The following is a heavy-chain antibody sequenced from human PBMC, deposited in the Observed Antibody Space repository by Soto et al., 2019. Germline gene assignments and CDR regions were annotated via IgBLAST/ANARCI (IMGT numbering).Heavy chain of an antibody. J-gene: IGHJ4*02. V-gene: IGHV4-30-2*01. D-gene: IGHD6-19*01. CDR3: ARGGLLPDD. CDR2: FSHSGST. CDR1: GGSISSGGYS. Sequence: SETLSLTCAVSGGSISSGGYSWSWIRQPPGKGLEWIGYFSHSGSTYYNPSLKSRVTISVDRSKNQFSLKLSSVTAADTAVYYCARGGLLPDDWGQGTQVIVSS.